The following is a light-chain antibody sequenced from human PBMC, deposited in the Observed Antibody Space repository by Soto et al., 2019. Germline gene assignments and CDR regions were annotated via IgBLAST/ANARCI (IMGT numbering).Light chain of an antibody. CDR2: GTS. V-gene: IGKV3-20*01. CDR1: QSVNSAF. Sequence: EIVLTQSPGSLSLYPGDRGTLSCRASQSVNSAFLAGYQQKPGQAPRRLIYGTSSRATGIPDRFSGSGSGTDFTLTISRLEPEDFAVYYCQQYGRSVTFGGGTKVEIK. J-gene: IGKJ4*01. CDR3: QQYGRSVT.